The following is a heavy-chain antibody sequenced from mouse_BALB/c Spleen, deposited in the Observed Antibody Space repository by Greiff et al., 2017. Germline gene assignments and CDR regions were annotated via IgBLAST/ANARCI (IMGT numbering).Heavy chain of an antibody. D-gene: IGHD2-1*01. CDR2: INPSTGYT. J-gene: IGHJ3*01. CDR1: GYTFTSYW. Sequence: VQLQQSGAELAKPGASVKMSCKASGYTFTSYWMHWVKQRPGQGLEWIGYINPSTGYTEYNQKFKDKATLTADKSSSTAYMQLSSLTSEDSAVYYCARSDGNPFAYWGQGTLVTVSA. CDR3: ARSDGNPFAY. V-gene: IGHV1-7*01.